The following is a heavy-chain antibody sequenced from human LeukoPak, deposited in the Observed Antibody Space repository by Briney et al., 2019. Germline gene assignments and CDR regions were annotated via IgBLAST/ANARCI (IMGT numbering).Heavy chain of an antibody. CDR2: ISTSSTTTNI. J-gene: IGHJ4*02. CDR3: ARDSRQQPDY. CDR1: GFTFSSYR. D-gene: IGHD6-13*01. Sequence: PGGSLRLSCEASGFTFSSYRMNWVRQAPGKGLEWVSSISTSSTTTNIYYADSMKGRFTISRDNAKNSLYLQMNSLRAEDTAVYYCARDSRQQPDYWGQGTLVTVSS. V-gene: IGHV3-21*01.